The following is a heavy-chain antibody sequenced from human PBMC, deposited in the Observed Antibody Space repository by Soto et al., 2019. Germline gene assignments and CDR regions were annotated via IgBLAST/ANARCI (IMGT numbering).Heavy chain of an antibody. CDR2: IWYDGSNK. CDR3: TRDVASRYFDL. V-gene: IGHV3-33*01. D-gene: IGHD6-6*01. CDR1: GFTFRNYG. Sequence: QVQLVESGGGVVQSGSSLRLSCAASGFTFRNYGMHWVRQAPGKGLEWVAVIWYDGSNKYYADSVKGRIAVSRDNSKNTLSLQLSSLRAEDTAVYYCTRDVASRYFDLWGRGTLVIVSS. J-gene: IGHJ2*01.